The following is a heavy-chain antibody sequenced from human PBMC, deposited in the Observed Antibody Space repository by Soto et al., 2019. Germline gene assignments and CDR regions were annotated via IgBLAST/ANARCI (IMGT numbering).Heavy chain of an antibody. CDR2: INHSGST. CDR3: ARLIRRGYSYGHRSDYSDY. V-gene: IGHV4-34*01. D-gene: IGHD5-18*01. CDR1: GGSFSGYY. Sequence: PSETLSLTCAVYGGSFSGYYWSWIRQPPGKGLEWIGEINHSGSTNYNPSLKSRVTISVDTSKNQFSLKLSSVTAADTAVYYCARLIRRGYSYGHRSDYSDYWGQETLVNVSS. J-gene: IGHJ4*02.